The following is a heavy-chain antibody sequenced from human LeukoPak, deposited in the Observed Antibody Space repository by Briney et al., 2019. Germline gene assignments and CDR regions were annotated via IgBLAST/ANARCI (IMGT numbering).Heavy chain of an antibody. V-gene: IGHV3-7*01. CDR2: IKQDGSEK. J-gene: IGHJ4*02. D-gene: IGHD5-18*01. Sequence: GGSLRLSCAASGFTFSSYWMSWVHQAPGKGLEWVANIKQDGSEKYYVDSVKGRFTISRDNAKNSLYLQMNSLRAEDTAVYYCARKRGYSYGPFDYWGQGTLVTVSS. CDR3: ARKRGYSYGPFDY. CDR1: GFTFSSYW.